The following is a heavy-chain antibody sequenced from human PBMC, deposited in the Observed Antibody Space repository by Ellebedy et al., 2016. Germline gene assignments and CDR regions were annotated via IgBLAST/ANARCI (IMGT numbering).Heavy chain of an antibody. D-gene: IGHD3-10*01. CDR1: GGSISSSSYY. J-gene: IGHJ4*02. V-gene: IGHV4-61*05. CDR2: ISYSGST. CDR3: ARGFWIQSGSYTSYYFDY. Sequence: SETLSLTXTVSGGSISSSSYYWGWIRQPPGKGLEWIGYISYSGSTNYNPSLKSRVTISVDTSKNQFSLKLNSVTAADTAVYYCARGFWIQSGSYTSYYFDYWGQGTLVTVSS.